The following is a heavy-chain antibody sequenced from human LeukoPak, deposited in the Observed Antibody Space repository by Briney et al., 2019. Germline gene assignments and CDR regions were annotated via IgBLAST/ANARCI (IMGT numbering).Heavy chain of an antibody. CDR1: GFTFSDYY. CDR2: ISSSGSTI. Sequence: GGSLRLSCAASGFTFSDYYMSWIRQAPGKGLEWVSYISSSGSTIYYADSVKGRFTISRDNAKNSLYLQMNSLRAEDTAVYYCARGLTTSWDIVVVPAISRNWFDPWGQGTLVTVSS. CDR3: ARGLTTSWDIVVVPAISRNWFDP. D-gene: IGHD2-2*01. V-gene: IGHV3-11*04. J-gene: IGHJ5*02.